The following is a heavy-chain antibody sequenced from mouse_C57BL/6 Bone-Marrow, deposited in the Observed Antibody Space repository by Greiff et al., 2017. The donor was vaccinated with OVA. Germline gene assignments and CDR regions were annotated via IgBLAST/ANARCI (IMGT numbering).Heavy chain of an antibody. CDR1: GYTFTSYW. J-gene: IGHJ1*03. Sequence: QVQLQQPGAELVMPGASVKLSCKASGYTFTSYWMHWVKQRPGPGLEWIGEIDPSDSYTNYNQKFKGKSTLTVDKSSSTAYMQLSSLTSEDSAVYYCARGDNWDWYFDVWGTGTTVTVSS. CDR3: ARGDNWDWYFDV. V-gene: IGHV1-69*01. D-gene: IGHD4-1*01. CDR2: IDPSDSYT.